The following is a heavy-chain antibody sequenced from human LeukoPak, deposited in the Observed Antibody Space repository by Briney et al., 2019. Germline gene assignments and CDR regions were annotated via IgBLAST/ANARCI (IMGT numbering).Heavy chain of an antibody. CDR3: AREDYCSSTSCYDGYFDY. V-gene: IGHV3-30*04. CDR2: ISYDGSNK. D-gene: IGHD2-2*01. J-gene: IGHJ4*02. CDR1: GFTFSSYA. Sequence: GRSLRLSCAASGFTFSSYAMHWVRQAPGQGQERVAVISYDGSNKYYADSVKGRFTISRDNSKNTLYLQMNSLRAEDTAVYYCAREDYCSSTSCYDGYFDYWGQGTLVTVSS.